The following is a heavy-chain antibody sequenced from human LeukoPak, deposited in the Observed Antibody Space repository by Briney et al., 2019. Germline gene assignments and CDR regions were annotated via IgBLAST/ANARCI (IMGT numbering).Heavy chain of an antibody. CDR1: GGSISSSSYY. CDR2: IYYSGST. V-gene: IGHV4-39*01. J-gene: IGHJ3*02. Sequence: SETMSLTCTVSGGSISSSSYYWDWIRQPPGKGLEWIGSIYYSGSTYYNPSLKSRVTISVDTSKNQFSLKLSSVTAADTAVYYCARRKYYYGSGPIDIWGQGTMVTVSS. D-gene: IGHD3-10*01. CDR3: ARRKYYYGSGPIDI.